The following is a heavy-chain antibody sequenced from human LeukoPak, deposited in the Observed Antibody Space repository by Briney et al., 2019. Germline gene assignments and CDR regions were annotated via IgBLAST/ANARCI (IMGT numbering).Heavy chain of an antibody. CDR3: ATDPGVAVAGSY. V-gene: IGHV1-24*01. D-gene: IGHD6-19*01. CDR2: FDPEDGET. J-gene: IGHJ4*02. Sequence: ASVKVSCTVSGYTLTELSMHWVRQAPGKGLEWMGGFDPEDGETIYAQKFQGRVTMTEDTSTDTAYMELSSLRSEDTAVYYCATDPGVAVAGSYWGQGTLVTVSS. CDR1: GYTLTELS.